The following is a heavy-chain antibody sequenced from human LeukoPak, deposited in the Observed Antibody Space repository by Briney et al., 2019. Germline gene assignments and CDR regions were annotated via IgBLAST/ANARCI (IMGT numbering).Heavy chain of an antibody. CDR1: GFTFDNYA. J-gene: IGHJ6*02. CDR3: AKAGGPDYYYGMDV. D-gene: IGHD3-10*01. Sequence: GRSLRLSCAASGFTFDNYAMHWVRPAPGKGLEWVSGISWNSGSIGYADSVKGRFTISRDNAKNSLYLQMNSLRAEDTALYYCAKAGGPDYYYGMDVWAQGTTVTVSS. V-gene: IGHV3-9*01. CDR2: ISWNSGSI.